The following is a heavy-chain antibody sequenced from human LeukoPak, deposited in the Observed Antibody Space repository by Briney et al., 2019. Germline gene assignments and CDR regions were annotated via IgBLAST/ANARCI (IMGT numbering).Heavy chain of an antibody. J-gene: IGHJ4*02. CDR3: ARLRGYSYGLDY. CDR1: GFSFSDHY. CDR2: ISSSRSFT. Sequence: GGSLRLSCAASGFSFSDHYMSWIRQAPAKELEGVSYISSSRSFTNYADSVKGRFTISRDTAKNSLYLQMNSLRAEDTAVYYCARLRGYSYGLDYWGQGILVTVSS. D-gene: IGHD5-18*01. V-gene: IGHV3-11*03.